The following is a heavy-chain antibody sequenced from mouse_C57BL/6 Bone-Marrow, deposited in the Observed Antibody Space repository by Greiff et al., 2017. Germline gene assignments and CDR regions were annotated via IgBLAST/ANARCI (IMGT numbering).Heavy chain of an antibody. V-gene: IGHV1-50*01. CDR3: ARQGVGSRGYFDY. Sequence: VQLQQPGAELVKPGASVKLSCKASGYTFTSYWMQWVKQRPGQGLEWIGEIDPSDSYTNYNQKFKGKATLTVDTSSSTAYMQLSSLTSESSAVYYCARQGVGSRGYFDYWGQGTTLTVSS. D-gene: IGHD1-1*01. CDR1: GYTFTSYW. J-gene: IGHJ2*01. CDR2: IDPSDSYT.